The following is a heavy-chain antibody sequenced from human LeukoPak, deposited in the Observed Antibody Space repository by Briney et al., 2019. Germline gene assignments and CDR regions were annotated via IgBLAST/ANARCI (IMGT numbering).Heavy chain of an antibody. V-gene: IGHV4-59*08. CDR2: ISYSGTT. CDR3: ARVSWDINYVDF. CDR1: GGSIRSQH. J-gene: IGHJ4*02. Sequence: SETLSLTCTVSGGSIRSQHWSWIRQPPGKGLEWIGFISYSGTTYYNPSLESRVTISRDTSRNQFSLKLSSVTAADTAVYYCARVSWDINYVDFWGRGTLVTVSS. D-gene: IGHD1-26*01.